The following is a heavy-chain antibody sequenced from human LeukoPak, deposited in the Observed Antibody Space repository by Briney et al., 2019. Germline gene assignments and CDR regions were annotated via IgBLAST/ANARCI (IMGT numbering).Heavy chain of an antibody. CDR2: FDPEDGET. D-gene: IGHD1-26*01. V-gene: IGHV1-24*01. Sequence: ASVKVSCKVSGYTLTELSMHSVRQAPGKRLEWMGGFDPEDGETIYAQKFQGRVTMTEDTSTDTAYMELSSLRSEDTAVYYCATDLGKVGARDPDYWGQGTLVTVSS. CDR3: ATDLGKVGARDPDY. J-gene: IGHJ4*02. CDR1: GYTLTELS.